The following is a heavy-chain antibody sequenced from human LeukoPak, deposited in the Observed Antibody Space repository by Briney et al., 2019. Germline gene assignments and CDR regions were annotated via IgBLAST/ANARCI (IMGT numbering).Heavy chain of an antibody. D-gene: IGHD1-1*01. Sequence: PGGSLRLSCAASGFTISNYYMSWVRQAPGKGLEWVSVINTGGNTYYTDAVKGRFTISRHNSKNTLYLQMNNLRAEDTAVYYCARGGPATTIDYWGRGTLVTVSS. J-gene: IGHJ4*02. CDR2: INTGGNT. V-gene: IGHV3-53*04. CDR1: GFTISNYY. CDR3: ARGGPATTIDY.